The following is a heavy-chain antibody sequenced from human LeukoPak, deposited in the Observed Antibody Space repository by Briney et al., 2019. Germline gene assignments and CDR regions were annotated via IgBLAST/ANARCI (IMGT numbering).Heavy chain of an antibody. D-gene: IGHD2-21*02. V-gene: IGHV4-59*01. Sequence: SETLSLTCTVSGGSISTDYWSWIRQPPGRGLEWIGYVYYSGTTNYNAALKSRVSLSVDTSRSHFSLKLSSVTAADTAVYYCARGLSGAGHAFYYWGQGTLVTVSS. CDR1: GGSISTDY. J-gene: IGHJ4*02. CDR3: ARGLSGAGHAFYY. CDR2: VYYSGTT.